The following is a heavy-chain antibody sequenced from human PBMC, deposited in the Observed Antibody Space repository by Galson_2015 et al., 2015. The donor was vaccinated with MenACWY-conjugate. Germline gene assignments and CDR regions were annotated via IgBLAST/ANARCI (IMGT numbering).Heavy chain of an antibody. Sequence: SVKVSCKASGGTFSSYAISWVRQAPGQGLEWMGEIIPIFGTANYAQKFQGRVTITADESTSTAYMELSSLRSEDTAVYYCARDLDYDDYYYGMDVWGQGTTVTVSS. CDR1: GGTFSSYA. CDR2: IIPIFGTA. D-gene: IGHD4-17*01. CDR3: ARDLDYDDYYYGMDV. V-gene: IGHV1-69*13. J-gene: IGHJ6*02.